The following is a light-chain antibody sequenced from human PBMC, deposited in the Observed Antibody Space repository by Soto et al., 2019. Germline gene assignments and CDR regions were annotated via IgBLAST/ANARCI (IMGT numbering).Light chain of an antibody. V-gene: IGKV3-20*01. CDR1: QSVSSSY. CDR3: QQWFT. CDR2: AAS. J-gene: IGKJ3*01. Sequence: EIVLTQSPGTLSFSPGDRATLSCRSSQSVSSSYLAWYQQKPGQAPRLLIFAASSRASGIPDRFSGSGSGTDFTLTISRLEPEDFAVYYCQQWFTFGPGTKVDIK.